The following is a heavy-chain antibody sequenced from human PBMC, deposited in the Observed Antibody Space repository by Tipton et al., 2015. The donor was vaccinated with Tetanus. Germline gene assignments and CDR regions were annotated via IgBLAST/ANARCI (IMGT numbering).Heavy chain of an antibody. V-gene: IGHV4-61*08. Sequence: TLSLTCAVSGASVSGGVEYWTWLRQSPGNGLEWIGHVYPTGSTYYNPSLKSRITLSVDKSRNQFSLKVWSVTTADTAIYYCARFYCGGACHSPYYNGVDVWGQGTAVTVS. CDR3: ARFYCGGACHSPYYNGVDV. CDR1: GASVSGGVEY. CDR2: VYPTGST. J-gene: IGHJ6*02. D-gene: IGHD2-21*02.